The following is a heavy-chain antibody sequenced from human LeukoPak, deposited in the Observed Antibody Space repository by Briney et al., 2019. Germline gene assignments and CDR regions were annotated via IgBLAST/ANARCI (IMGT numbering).Heavy chain of an antibody. V-gene: IGHV4-39*01. CDR1: GGSISSSSYY. D-gene: IGHD3-10*01. CDR2: IYYSGST. CDR3: ATSKIQLWAFDY. Sequence: SETLSLTCIVSGGSISSSSYYWGWIRQPPGKGLEWIGSIYYSGSTYYNPSLKSRVTISVDTAKNQFSLKLSSVTAADTAVYYCATSKIQLWAFDYWGQGTLVTVSS. J-gene: IGHJ4*02.